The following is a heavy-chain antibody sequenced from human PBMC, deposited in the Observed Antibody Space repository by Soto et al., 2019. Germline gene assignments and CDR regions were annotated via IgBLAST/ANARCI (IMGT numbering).Heavy chain of an antibody. CDR2: INAGNGNT. D-gene: IGHD2-15*01. CDR1: GYTFTSYA. CDR3: AREFPYCSGGSCYSAHWFDP. V-gene: IGHV1-3*01. Sequence: ASVKVCCKASGYTFTSYAMHWVRQAPGQRLEWMGWINAGNGNTKYSQKFQGRVTITRDTSASTAYMELSSLRSEDTAVYYCAREFPYCSGGSCYSAHWFDPWGQGTLVTVSS. J-gene: IGHJ5*02.